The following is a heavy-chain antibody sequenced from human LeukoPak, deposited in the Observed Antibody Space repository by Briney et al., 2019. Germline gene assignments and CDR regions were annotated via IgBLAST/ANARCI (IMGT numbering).Heavy chain of an antibody. CDR2: IKQDGSEK. V-gene: IGHV3-7*01. CDR1: GFTFSSYW. D-gene: IGHD6-13*01. CDR3: ARAIAAAYMDV. Sequence: GGSLRLSCAASGFTFSSYWMSWVRQAPGKGLEWVANIKQDGSEKYYVDSVKGRFTISRDNAKNSLYLQMNSLRAEDTAVYDCARAIAAAYMDVWGQGTTVTVSS. J-gene: IGHJ6*02.